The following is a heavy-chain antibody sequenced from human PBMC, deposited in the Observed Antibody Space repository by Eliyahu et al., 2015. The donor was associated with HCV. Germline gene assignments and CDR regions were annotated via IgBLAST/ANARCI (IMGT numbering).Heavy chain of an antibody. V-gene: IGHV4-31*03. CDR2: IYYSGST. CDR1: GGSISSGGYY. CDR3: ARASTFGSYWFDP. Sequence: QVQLQESGPGLVKPSQTLSLTCTVSGGSISSGGYYWSWIRQHPGKGLEWIGYIYYSGSTYYNPSLKSRVTMSVDTSKNQFSLKLSSVTAADTAVYYCARASTFGSYWFDPWGQGTLVTVSS. D-gene: IGHD3-10*01. J-gene: IGHJ5*02.